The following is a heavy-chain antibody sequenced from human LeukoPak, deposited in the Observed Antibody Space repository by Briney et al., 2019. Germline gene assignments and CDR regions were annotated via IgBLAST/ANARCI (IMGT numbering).Heavy chain of an antibody. J-gene: IGHJ4*02. CDR2: LRNKANSDTT. D-gene: IGHD3-16*01. V-gene: IGHV3-72*01. CDR3: ARVLGRTSGDLGGHFGY. CDR1: GFSSSDHY. Sequence: GGSLRLSCSASGFSSSDHYMDCVRQAPGNGLEWVSRLRNKANSDTTQYAASVQGRFSISRDDSKNSLYLQINSLKTEDTAVYYCARVLGRTSGDLGGHFGYWGQGTLVTVSS.